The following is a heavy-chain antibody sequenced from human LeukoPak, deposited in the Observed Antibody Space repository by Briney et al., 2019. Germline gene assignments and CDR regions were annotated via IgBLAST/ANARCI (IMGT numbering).Heavy chain of an antibody. CDR2: IYSGGST. J-gene: IGHJ4*02. CDR1: GFTVSSNY. CDR3: ASISSWSNGLSFDY. D-gene: IGHD6-13*01. V-gene: IGHV3-66*01. Sequence: GGSLRLSCAASGFTVSSNYMSWVRQAPGKGLEWVSVIYSGGSTYYADSVKGRFSISRDNSKNTLYLQMNSLRAEDTAVYYCASISSWSNGLSFDYWGQGTLVTVSS.